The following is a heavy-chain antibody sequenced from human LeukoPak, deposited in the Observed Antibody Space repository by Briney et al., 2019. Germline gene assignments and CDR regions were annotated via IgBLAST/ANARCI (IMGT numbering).Heavy chain of an antibody. V-gene: IGHV3-21*01. CDR2: ISSSSSYI. J-gene: IGHJ4*02. CDR1: GFTFSSYS. CDR3: ARDRSRYSGYDYEDY. Sequence: GGSLRLSCAASGFTFSSYSMNWVRQAPGKGLEWVSSISSSSSYIYYADSVKGRFTISRDNAKNSLYPQMNSLRAEDTAVYYCARDRSRYSGYDYEDYWGQGTLVTVSS. D-gene: IGHD5-12*01.